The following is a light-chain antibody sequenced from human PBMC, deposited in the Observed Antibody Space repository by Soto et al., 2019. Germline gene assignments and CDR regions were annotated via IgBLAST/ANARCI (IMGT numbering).Light chain of an antibody. CDR1: SSDVGGYNY. V-gene: IGLV2-11*01. Sequence: QSALTQPRSVSGSPGQSVTISCTGTSSDVGGYNYVSWYQQHPGKAPKLMIYDIIKRPSGVPDRFSGSKSGNTASLTISGLQAEDGDDYYCCSYAGSCTVVFGGGTKLTVL. CDR3: CSYAGSCTVV. CDR2: DII. J-gene: IGLJ2*01.